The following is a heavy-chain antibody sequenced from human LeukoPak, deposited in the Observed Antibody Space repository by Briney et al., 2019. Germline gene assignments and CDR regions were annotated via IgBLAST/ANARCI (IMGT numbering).Heavy chain of an antibody. J-gene: IGHJ5*02. V-gene: IGHV4-34*01. CDR1: GGSFSGYY. Sequence: NPSETLSLTCAVDGGSFSGYYWSWIRQPPGKGLEWIGEINHSGSTNYNPSLNSRLNISVDTSKIQFSLKLSSVTAADTAVYYCARHFRPPYYYDSSGYWWFDPWGQGTLVTVSS. CDR3: ARHFRPPYYYDSSGYWWFDP. D-gene: IGHD3-22*01. CDR2: INHSGST.